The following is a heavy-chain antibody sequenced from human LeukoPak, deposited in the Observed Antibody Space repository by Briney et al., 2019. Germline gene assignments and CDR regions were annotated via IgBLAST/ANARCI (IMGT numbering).Heavy chain of an antibody. D-gene: IGHD3-16*02. V-gene: IGHV1-18*01. CDR3: ARDRRRLSPGNYYGMDV. J-gene: IGHJ6*02. Sequence: ASVKVSCKASGGTFSSYAISWVRQAPGQGLEWMGWISAYNGNTNYAQKLQGRVTVTTDTSTSTAYMELRSLRSDDTAVYYCARDRRRLSPGNYYGMDVWGQGTTVTVSS. CDR2: ISAYNGNT. CDR1: GGTFSSYA.